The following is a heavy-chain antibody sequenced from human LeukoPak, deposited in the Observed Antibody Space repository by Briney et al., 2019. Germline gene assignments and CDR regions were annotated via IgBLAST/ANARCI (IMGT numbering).Heavy chain of an antibody. V-gene: IGHV1-2*02. J-gene: IGHJ4*02. D-gene: IGHD6-6*01. CDR2: INPNSGGT. Sequence: GASVKVSCKASGYTFTGYYMHWVRQAPGQGLEWMGWINPNSGGTNYAQKFQGRVTMTRDTSISTAYMELSRLRSDDTAVYYCARLRSSLIAARRLGYGPFDYWGQGTLVTVSS. CDR1: GYTFTGYY. CDR3: ARLRSSLIAARRLGYGPFDY.